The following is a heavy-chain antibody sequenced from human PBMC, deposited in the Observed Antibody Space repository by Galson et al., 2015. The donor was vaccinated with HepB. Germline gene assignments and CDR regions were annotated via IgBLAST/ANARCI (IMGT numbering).Heavy chain of an antibody. Sequence: SVKVSCKASGYTFTSYGISWVRQAPGQGLEWMGWISAYNGNTNYAQKLQGRVTMTTDTSTSTAYMELRSLRSDDTAVYYCARDGSAAAVDNWFDPWGQGTLVTVSS. CDR1: GYTFTSYG. J-gene: IGHJ5*02. CDR3: ARDGSAAAVDNWFDP. V-gene: IGHV1-18*01. CDR2: ISAYNGNT. D-gene: IGHD6-13*01.